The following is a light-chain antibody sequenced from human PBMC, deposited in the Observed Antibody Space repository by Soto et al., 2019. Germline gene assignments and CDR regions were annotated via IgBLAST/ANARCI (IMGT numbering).Light chain of an antibody. V-gene: IGKV1-39*01. J-gene: IGKJ4*01. CDR3: QQSYSTPPLT. Sequence: DIQVTPSPSSLSASVGDRVTITCRTSQSITIYLNWYQQKPGKAPRLLIYAASRLQTGVPSRFSGSGSGTDFTLTISSLQPEDFATYYCQQSYSTPPLTFGGGTKGDIK. CDR2: AAS. CDR1: QSITIY.